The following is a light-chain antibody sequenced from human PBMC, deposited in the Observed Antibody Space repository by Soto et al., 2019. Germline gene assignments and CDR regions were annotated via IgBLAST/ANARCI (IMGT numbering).Light chain of an antibody. J-gene: IGLJ3*02. CDR3: TSHTASSTWV. CDR1: SSDLAIYNY. CDR2: QVT. Sequence: QSVLTQPASVSGSPGQSITISCTGTSSDLAIYNYVSWYQQQPGKAPKLMIYQVTNRPSGVSNRFSGSKSANTASLTISGLQAEDEADYYCTSHTASSTWVFGGGTKLTVL. V-gene: IGLV2-14*01.